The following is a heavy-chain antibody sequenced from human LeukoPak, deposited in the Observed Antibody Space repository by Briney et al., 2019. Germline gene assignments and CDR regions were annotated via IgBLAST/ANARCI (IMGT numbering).Heavy chain of an antibody. CDR3: VRGLFYFDS. CDR1: GITSNNYW. J-gene: IGHJ4*02. V-gene: IGHV3-7*01. CDR2: INEDESEK. Sequence: GGSLRLSCLASGITSNNYWMAWVRQAPGKGLEWMANINEDESEKYYVDSVRGRFTISRDNAKNSLYLHMNNLRAEDTAVYFCVRGLFYFDSWGQGTLVTVSS.